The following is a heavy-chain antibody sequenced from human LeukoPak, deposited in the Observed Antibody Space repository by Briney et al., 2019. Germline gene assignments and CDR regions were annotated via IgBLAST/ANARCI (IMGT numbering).Heavy chain of an antibody. Sequence: PSETLSLTCTVSGGSISSGSYYWSWIRQPAGKGLEWIGRTYTSGSTNYNPSLKSRVTISVDTSKNQFSLKLSSVTAADTAVYYCARWLYYDYVWGSYRYIPQEDDAFDIWGQGTMVTVSS. CDR3: ARWLYYDYVWGSYRYIPQEDDAFDI. CDR2: TYTSGST. D-gene: IGHD3-16*02. J-gene: IGHJ3*02. CDR1: GGSISSGSYY. V-gene: IGHV4-61*02.